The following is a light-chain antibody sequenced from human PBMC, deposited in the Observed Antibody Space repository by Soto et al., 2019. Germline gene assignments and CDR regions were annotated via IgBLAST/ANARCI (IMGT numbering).Light chain of an antibody. Sequence: QSALTQPRSVSGSPGQSVTISCTGTSSDVGGYNYVSWYQQNLGKAPKLMIYDVSKRPSGVSDRFSGSKSANTASLIISGLQAEDEADYYCCSYAGNTLVVFGGGTKLTVL. V-gene: IGLV2-11*01. CDR1: SSDVGGYNY. CDR2: DVS. J-gene: IGLJ2*01. CDR3: CSYAGNTLVV.